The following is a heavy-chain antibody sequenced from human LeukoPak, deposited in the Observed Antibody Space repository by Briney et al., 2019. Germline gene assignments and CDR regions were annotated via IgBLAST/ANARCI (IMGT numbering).Heavy chain of an antibody. V-gene: IGHV3-23*01. D-gene: IGHD3-16*01. Sequence: GGSLRLSCAVSGFTFSSYAISWVRQAPGKGLEWVSAITSGGGSTYHADSVKGRFTISRDNSKNTLYLQMNSLKTEDTAVYYCTTDWLTWWFDPWGQGTLVTVSS. J-gene: IGHJ5*02. CDR1: GFTFSSYA. CDR2: ITSGGGST. CDR3: TTDWLTWWFDP.